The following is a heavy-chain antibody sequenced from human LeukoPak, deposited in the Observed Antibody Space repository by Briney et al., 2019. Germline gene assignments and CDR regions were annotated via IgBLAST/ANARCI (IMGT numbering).Heavy chain of an antibody. D-gene: IGHD1-26*01. J-gene: IGHJ4*02. V-gene: IGHV4-39*07. Sequence: SETLSLTCTVSGGSTSSSSYYWGWIRQPPGKGLEWIGSIYYSGSTNYNPSLKSRVTISLERSKNQFSLNLSSVTAADTAVYYCATYYDRGFYFDYWGQGTLVTVSS. CDR1: GGSTSSSSYY. CDR3: ATYYDRGFYFDY. CDR2: IYYSGST.